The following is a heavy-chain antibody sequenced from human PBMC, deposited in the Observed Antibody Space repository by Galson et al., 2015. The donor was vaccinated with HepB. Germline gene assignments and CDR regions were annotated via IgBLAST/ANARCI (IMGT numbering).Heavy chain of an antibody. CDR2: IIPIFGTA. V-gene: IGHV1-69*06. J-gene: IGHJ4*02. Sequence: SVKVSCKASGGTFSSYAISWVRQAPGQGLGWMGGIIPIFGTANYAQKFQGRVTITADKSTSTAYMELSSLRSEDTAVYYCAKAAPYCSGGSCHFDYWGQGTLVTVSS. D-gene: IGHD2-15*01. CDR1: GGTFSSYA. CDR3: AKAAPYCSGGSCHFDY.